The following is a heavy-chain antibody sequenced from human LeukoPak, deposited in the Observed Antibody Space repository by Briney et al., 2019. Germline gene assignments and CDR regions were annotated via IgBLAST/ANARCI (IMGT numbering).Heavy chain of an antibody. D-gene: IGHD1-26*01. J-gene: IGHJ6*02. V-gene: IGHV4-38-2*02. CDR3: ARERNSGSYSNYGMDV. Sequence: SATLSLTCTVSGYSISSGYYWGWIRQPPGKRLEWVASIHSSGNTYYSPTLKSRVTISVDRSKNQFSLKLSSVTAADTAVYYCARERNSGSYSNYGMDVWGQGTTVTVSS. CDR1: GYSISSGYY. CDR2: IHSSGNT.